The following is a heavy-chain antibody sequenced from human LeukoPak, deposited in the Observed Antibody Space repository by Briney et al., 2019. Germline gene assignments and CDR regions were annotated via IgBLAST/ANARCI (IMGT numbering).Heavy chain of an antibody. Sequence: PGGSLRLSCAASGFTFSDYYMSWIRQAPGKRLEWVSYISSSGSTIYYADSVKGRFTISRDNAKNSLYLQMNSLRAEDMAVYYCARVRLYDYGDYELFDYWGQGTLVTVSS. CDR3: ARVRLYDYGDYELFDY. V-gene: IGHV3-11*01. D-gene: IGHD4-17*01. CDR1: GFTFSDYY. CDR2: ISSSGSTI. J-gene: IGHJ4*02.